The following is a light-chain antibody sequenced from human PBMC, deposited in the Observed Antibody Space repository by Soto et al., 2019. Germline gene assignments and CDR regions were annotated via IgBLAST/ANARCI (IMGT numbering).Light chain of an antibody. CDR3: QQYNGHPLS. V-gene: IGKV1-5*03. Sequence: DIQMTQSPSTVSASVGDRVTITCRASENVNSWVAWHQQKPGRVPKLLIYRASSLESGVPSRFSGGGSGTEFTLTISSLQSDDFATYYCQQYNGHPLSFGGGTKVEIK. J-gene: IGKJ4*01. CDR1: ENVNSW. CDR2: RAS.